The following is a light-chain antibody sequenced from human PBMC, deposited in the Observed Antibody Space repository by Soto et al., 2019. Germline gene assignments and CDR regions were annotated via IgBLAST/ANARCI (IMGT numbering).Light chain of an antibody. CDR3: QQYDSYSWT. CDR2: DVS. V-gene: IGKV1-5*01. CDR1: QSVSNW. J-gene: IGKJ1*01. Sequence: DIQMTQSPSTLSASVGERVTITCRARQSVSNWLAWYQQKPGKAPKVLIYDVSSLESGVPSRFSGSGSGTEFILTISSLQPDDFATYYCQQYDSYSWTFGQGTKV.